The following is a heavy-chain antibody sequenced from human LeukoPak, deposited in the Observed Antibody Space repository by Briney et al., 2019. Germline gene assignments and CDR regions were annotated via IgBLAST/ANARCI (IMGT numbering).Heavy chain of an antibody. CDR1: GYTFTRYY. CDR3: ARGPYRYFDY. CDR2: INPSGGGT. Sequence: GASVKVSCKASGYTFTRYYIHCGRQAPGQGLEWMGIINPSGGGTSYTQKFQGRVTMTGDTSTSTVYMELSSLRSEDTAVYYCARGPYRYFDYWGQGTLVTVSS. J-gene: IGHJ4*02. D-gene: IGHD1-26*01. V-gene: IGHV1-46*01.